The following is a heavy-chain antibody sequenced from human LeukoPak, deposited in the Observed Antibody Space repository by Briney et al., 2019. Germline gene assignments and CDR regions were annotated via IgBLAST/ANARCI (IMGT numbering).Heavy chain of an antibody. CDR2: IKQDGSEK. D-gene: IGHD3-9*01. Sequence: GGSLRLSCEATGFTFRSYWMSWVRQAPGKGLEWVANIKQDGSEKYYMDSVKGRFTISRDNAKNSLYLQMNSLRAEDTAVYHCVRDLGTTGYDILHSWGQGTLVTVSS. V-gene: IGHV3-7*03. CDR3: VRDLGTTGYDILHS. J-gene: IGHJ4*02. CDR1: GFTFRSYW.